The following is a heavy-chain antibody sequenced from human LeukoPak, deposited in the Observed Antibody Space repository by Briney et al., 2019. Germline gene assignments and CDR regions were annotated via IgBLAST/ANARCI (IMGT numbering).Heavy chain of an antibody. CDR2: ISPIDSDT. V-gene: IGHV5-51*01. J-gene: IGHJ4*02. Sequence: GESLKISCKASGYSFTSYWIGWVRQMPGKGLEWMRIISPIDSDTRYRPSFQGQVTISVDKSINTAYLQWSSLKASDTAMYYCARHVGSSGWYDWGQGTLVTVSP. CDR3: ARHVGSSGWYD. CDR1: GYSFTSYW. D-gene: IGHD6-19*01.